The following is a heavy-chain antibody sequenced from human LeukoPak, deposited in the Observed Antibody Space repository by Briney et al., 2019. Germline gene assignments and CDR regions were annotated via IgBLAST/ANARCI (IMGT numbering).Heavy chain of an antibody. V-gene: IGHV3-21*01. Sequence: GGSLRLSCAASGFSFSSYSMNWVRQAPGKGLEWVSSISSSSSSYIYYADSVKGRFTISRDNAKNSLYLQMNSLRAEDTAVYYCARRMGNSGYSYGLSDYWGQGTPVTVSS. CDR2: ISSSSSSYI. D-gene: IGHD5-18*01. J-gene: IGHJ4*02. CDR3: ARRMGNSGYSYGLSDY. CDR1: GFSFSSYS.